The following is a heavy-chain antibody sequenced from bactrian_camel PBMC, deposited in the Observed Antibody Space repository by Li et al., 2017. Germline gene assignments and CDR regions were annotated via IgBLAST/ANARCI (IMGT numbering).Heavy chain of an antibody. D-gene: IGHD1*01. V-gene: IGHV3S26*01. Sequence: QVQLVESGGGSVQTGGSLTLSCVFSGHTHPRHCMGWLRQAPGKGREGVASVDSDGSIAYADSVKGQFTLSKDNTKNTLYLQMNSLKPEDTAMYYCADAMGGWVVAGPMDPDEMHYWGQGTQVTVS. CDR2: VDSDGSI. J-gene: IGHJ4*01. CDR1: GHTHPRHC. CDR3: ADAMGGWVVAGPMDPDEMHY.